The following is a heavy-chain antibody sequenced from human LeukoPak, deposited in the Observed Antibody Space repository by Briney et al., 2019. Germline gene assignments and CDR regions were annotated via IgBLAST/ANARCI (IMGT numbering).Heavy chain of an antibody. Sequence: ASVKVSCKASGYTFTSYGISWVRQAPGKGLEWMGGFDPEDGETIYAQKFQGRVTMTEDTSTDTAYMELSSLRSEDTAVYYCATDLPFNWFDPWGQGTLVTVSS. CDR2: FDPEDGET. CDR3: ATDLPFNWFDP. V-gene: IGHV1-24*01. J-gene: IGHJ5*02. CDR1: GYTFTSYG.